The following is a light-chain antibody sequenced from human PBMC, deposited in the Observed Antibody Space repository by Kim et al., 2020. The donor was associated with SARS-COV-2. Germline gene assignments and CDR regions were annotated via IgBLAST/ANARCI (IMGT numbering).Light chain of an antibody. CDR3: QQSYSIPHT. V-gene: IGKV1-39*01. J-gene: IGKJ2*01. Sequence: SASVGDRVTLTCRASQSISSYLNWYQQKPGKAPRLLIYAASNLQSGVPSRFSGSGSGTDFTLTISSLQPEDFATYYCQQSYSIPHTFGQGTKLEI. CDR1: QSISSY. CDR2: AAS.